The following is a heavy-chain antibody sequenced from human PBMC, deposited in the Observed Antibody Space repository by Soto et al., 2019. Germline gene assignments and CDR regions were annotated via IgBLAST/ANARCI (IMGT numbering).Heavy chain of an antibody. J-gene: IGHJ4*02. CDR1: GGSFSGYY. V-gene: IGHV4-34*01. CDR3: AALGYSSGWYVTN. CDR2: INHSGST. D-gene: IGHD6-19*01. Sequence: SETLSLTCAVYGGSFSGYYWSWIRQPPGKGLEWIGEINHSGSTNYNPSLKSRVTISVDTSKNQFSLKLSSVTAADTAVYYCAALGYSSGWYVTNWGQGTLVTVSS.